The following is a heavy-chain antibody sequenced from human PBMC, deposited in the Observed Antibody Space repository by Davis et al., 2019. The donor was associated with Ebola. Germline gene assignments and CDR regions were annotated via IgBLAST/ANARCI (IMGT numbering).Heavy chain of an antibody. CDR2: INAGNGNT. D-gene: IGHD3-16*02. V-gene: IGHV1-3*01. J-gene: IGHJ3*02. CDR1: RYTFTSYA. CDR3: ARTITFGGVIVYAFDI. Sequence: ASVKVSCKASRYTFTSYAMHWVRQAPGQRLEWMGWINAGNGNTKYSQKFQGRVTITRDTSASTAYMELSSLRSEDTAVYYCARTITFGGVIVYAFDIWGQGTMVTVSS.